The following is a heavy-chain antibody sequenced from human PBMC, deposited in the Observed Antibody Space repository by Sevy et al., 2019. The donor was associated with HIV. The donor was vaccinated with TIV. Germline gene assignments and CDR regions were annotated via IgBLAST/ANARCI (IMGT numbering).Heavy chain of an antibody. CDR1: GFTFSSYA. V-gene: IGHV3-23*01. Sequence: GGSLRLSCAASGFTFSSYAMSWVRQAPGKGLEWVSAISGSGGSTYYADSVKGWFTISRDNSKNTLYLQMNSLRAEDTAVYYCAKDPTPETTYYDFWSGHTITYYFDYWGQGTLVTVSS. CDR2: ISGSGGST. CDR3: AKDPTPETTYYDFWSGHTITYYFDY. D-gene: IGHD3-3*01. J-gene: IGHJ4*02.